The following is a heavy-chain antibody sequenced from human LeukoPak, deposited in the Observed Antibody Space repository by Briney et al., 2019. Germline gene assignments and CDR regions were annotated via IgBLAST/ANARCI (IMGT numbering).Heavy chain of an antibody. Sequence: SGGSLRLSCAASGFTFSTYNMNWVRQAPGKGLEWISAITSSSAYVYYADSVRGRFTISRDNAENSLYLQMNSLRDDDTAVYYCARDPYSGNLGPTYYYYMDVWGKGTTVTVSS. D-gene: IGHD1-26*01. V-gene: IGHV3-21*01. J-gene: IGHJ6*03. CDR2: ITSSSAYV. CDR3: ARDPYSGNLGPTYYYYMDV. CDR1: GFTFSTYN.